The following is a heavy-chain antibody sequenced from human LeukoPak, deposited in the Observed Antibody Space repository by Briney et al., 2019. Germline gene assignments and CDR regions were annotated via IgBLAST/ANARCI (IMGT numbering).Heavy chain of an antibody. Sequence: PSETLSLTCTVSGGSISGSTSHWGWIRQPPGKGLEWLGSIYYSGGTKYNPSLESRITISVDTSKNQFSLKLTSVTAADTALYYCASPITYTSSWPLGYWGQGTLVTVSS. V-gene: IGHV4-39*01. J-gene: IGHJ4*02. CDR3: ASPITYTSSWPLGY. CDR2: IYYSGGT. CDR1: GGSISGSTSH. D-gene: IGHD6-13*01.